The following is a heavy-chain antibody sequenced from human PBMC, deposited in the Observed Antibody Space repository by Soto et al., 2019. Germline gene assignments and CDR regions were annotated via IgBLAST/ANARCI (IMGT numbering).Heavy chain of an antibody. V-gene: IGHV4-39*01. CDR3: ARVTPHSVANWFDP. J-gene: IGHJ5*02. Sequence: SETLSLTCTVSGGSISSSSYYWGWIRQPPGKGLEWIGSIYYSGSTYYNPSLKSRVTISVDTSKNQFSLKLSSVTAADTAVYYCARVTPHSVANWFDPWGQGTLVTVSS. CDR1: GGSISSSSYY. CDR2: IYYSGST. D-gene: IGHD4-4*01.